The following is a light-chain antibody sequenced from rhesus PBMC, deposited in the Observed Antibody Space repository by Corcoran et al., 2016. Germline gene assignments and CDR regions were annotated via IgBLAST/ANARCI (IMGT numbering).Light chain of an antibody. Sequence: DIQMTQSPSSLSASVGDKVTITCRASQGISSWLAWYQQKPGKAPKLLIYAASSLQIGGPSRCSGSGSGTDYTLTISSLQPEDFATYYCQQGYNTPYSLGQGTKVEIK. CDR1: QGISSW. CDR3: QQGYNTPYS. V-gene: IGKV1-18*01. CDR2: AAS. J-gene: IGKJ2*01.